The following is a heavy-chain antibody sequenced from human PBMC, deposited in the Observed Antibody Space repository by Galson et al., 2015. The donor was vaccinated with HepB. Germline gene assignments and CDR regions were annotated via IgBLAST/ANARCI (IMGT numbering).Heavy chain of an antibody. CDR2: ISNSGGST. CDR1: GFTFSSYA. V-gene: IGHV3-23*01. D-gene: IGHD3-22*01. Sequence: SLRLSCAASGFTFSSYAMNWVRQTPGKGLEWVSSISNSGGSTYYADSVRGRFTISRDDSKNTLYLQMNSLRAEDTAVYYCAKGDILEYYYESSGYYWEYFDYWGQGTLVTVSS. CDR3: AKGDILEYYYESSGYYWEYFDY. J-gene: IGHJ4*02.